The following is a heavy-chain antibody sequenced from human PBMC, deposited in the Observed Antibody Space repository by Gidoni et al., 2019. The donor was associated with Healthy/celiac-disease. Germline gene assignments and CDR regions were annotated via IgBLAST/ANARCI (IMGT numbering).Heavy chain of an antibody. Sequence: EVQMLEAGGGLVQPGGSLRVSCAASGFTLSSYAMAGARQAPGKGLEWVSAIIGSGGSTYYADSVKGRFTISRDNSKNTLYLQMNSLRAEDTAVYYCAKEGRRPLAAADTLYYYGMDVWGQGTTVTVSS. CDR1: GFTLSSYA. D-gene: IGHD6-13*01. V-gene: IGHV3-23*01. CDR2: IIGSGGST. J-gene: IGHJ6*02. CDR3: AKEGRRPLAAADTLYYYGMDV.